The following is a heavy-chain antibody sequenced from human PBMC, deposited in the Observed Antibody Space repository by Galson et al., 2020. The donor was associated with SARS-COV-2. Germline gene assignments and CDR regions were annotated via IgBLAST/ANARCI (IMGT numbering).Heavy chain of an antibody. D-gene: IGHD5-18*01. Sequence: GGSLRLSCAPSGFTFSDHNMNWVRQAPGKGLEWVSSISSRGSYIYYADSVKGRFTISRDNAKNSLYLQMNSLRAEDTAVYYCARVRYNTRYSSLPYYFDYWGQGTLVTVSS. CDR3: ARVRYNTRYSSLPYYFDY. CDR2: ISSRGSYI. CDR1: GFTFSDHN. J-gene: IGHJ4*02. V-gene: IGHV3-21*01.